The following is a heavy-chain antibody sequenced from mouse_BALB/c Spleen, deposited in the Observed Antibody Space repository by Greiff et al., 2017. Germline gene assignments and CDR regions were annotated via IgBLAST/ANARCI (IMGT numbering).Heavy chain of an antibody. D-gene: IGHD2-4*01. CDR2: IDPANGNT. Sequence: EVQLQQSGAELVKPGASVKLSCTASGFNIKDTYMHWVKQSPEQGLEWIGRIDPANGNTKYDPKFQGKATITADTSSNTAYLQLSSLTSEDTAVYYCALGGSTMTYAMDYWGQGTSVTVSS. CDR1: GFNIKDTY. J-gene: IGHJ4*01. V-gene: IGHV14-3*02. CDR3: ALGGSTMTYAMDY.